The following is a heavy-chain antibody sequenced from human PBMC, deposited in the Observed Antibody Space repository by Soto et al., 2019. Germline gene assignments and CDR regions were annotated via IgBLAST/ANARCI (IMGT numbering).Heavy chain of an antibody. CDR2: INPNGGST. Sequence: QVQLVQSGAEVKNPGASVTVSCRASGYTFTSYYIHLVRQAPGQGLEWMAIINPNGGSTNYAQRFQGRVTVTRDTSTSIVYMELSSLRSEDTAVYYCSRGLGSGDYWGQGTLVTVSS. V-gene: IGHV1-46*03. J-gene: IGHJ4*02. CDR1: GYTFTSYY. D-gene: IGHD3-10*01. CDR3: SRGLGSGDY.